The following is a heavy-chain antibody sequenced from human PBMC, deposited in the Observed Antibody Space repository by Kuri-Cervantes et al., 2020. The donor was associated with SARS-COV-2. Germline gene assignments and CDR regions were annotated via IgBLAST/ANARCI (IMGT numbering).Heavy chain of an antibody. CDR2: ISYDGSNK. D-gene: IGHD6-19*01. V-gene: IGHV3-30-3*01. CDR1: ESTFSSYA. J-gene: IGHJ4*02. CDR3: ARDRISSGWYVGYYFDY. Sequence: LSLTCAASESTFSSYAMHWVRQASGKGLEWVGVISYDGSNKDYADSVKRRFTISRDNSNNTLYLQMNSLRAEDTAVYYCARDRISSGWYVGYYFDYWGQGTLVTVSS.